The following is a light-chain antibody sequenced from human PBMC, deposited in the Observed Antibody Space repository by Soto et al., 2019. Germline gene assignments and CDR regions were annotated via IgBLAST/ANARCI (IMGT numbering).Light chain of an antibody. CDR1: KDIRNY. V-gene: IGKV1-33*01. J-gene: IGKJ5*01. CDR3: QQYHSVPPT. Sequence: DIQMTQSPPSLSASVGDRVTITCQASKDIRNYLTWFQHKPGTAHKVLIFDASNLETGVPSRFSGSGSGTDFTFTISSLQPEDIATYYGQQYHSVPPTFGHGTRLDI. CDR2: DAS.